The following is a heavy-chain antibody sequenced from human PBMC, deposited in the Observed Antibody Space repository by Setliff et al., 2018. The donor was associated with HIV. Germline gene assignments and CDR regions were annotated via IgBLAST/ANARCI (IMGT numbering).Heavy chain of an antibody. CDR1: GYTFSDYY. CDR3: ARDGECGYYEH. Sequence: GASVKVSCKASGYTFSDYYVHWVRQPPGQGLEWMGIINPLGGNTTYAQMLQGRVIMTRDTSTSTVYMYLSSLRFGDTAVYYCARDGECGYYEHWGQGTLVTVSS. V-gene: IGHV1-46*04. CDR2: INPLGGNT. D-gene: IGHD3-22*01. J-gene: IGHJ4*02.